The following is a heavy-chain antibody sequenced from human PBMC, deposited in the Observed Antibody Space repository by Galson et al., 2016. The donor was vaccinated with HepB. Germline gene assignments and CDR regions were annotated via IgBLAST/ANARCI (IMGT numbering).Heavy chain of an antibody. V-gene: IGHV3-23*01. CDR2: ISSYTGTT. CDR3: AKDGAIYGSCTSTSCSSYSDY. D-gene: IGHD2-2*01. CDR1: GFTFSSYA. J-gene: IGHJ4*02. Sequence: SLRLSCAASGFTFSSYAMSWVRQAPGKGLEWVSVISSYTGTTAYADSVKGRFTISRDNSKNTLFLQMNSLRAEDTAIYYCAKDGAIYGSCTSTSCSSYSDYWGQGTLVTVSS.